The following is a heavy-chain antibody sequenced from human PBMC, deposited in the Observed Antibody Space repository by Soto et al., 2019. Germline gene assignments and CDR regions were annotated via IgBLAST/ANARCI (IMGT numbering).Heavy chain of an antibody. Sequence: GGSLRLACAASGFTFTRYSMNWARQAPGKGLEWVSSISSTTIYIYYGDSMKGRFTISRDNAKNSLYLEMNSLRAEDTAVYYCARESEDLTSNFDYWGQGTLVTVSS. V-gene: IGHV3-21*06. CDR3: ARESEDLTSNFDY. J-gene: IGHJ4*02. CDR2: ISSTTIYI. CDR1: GFTFTRYS.